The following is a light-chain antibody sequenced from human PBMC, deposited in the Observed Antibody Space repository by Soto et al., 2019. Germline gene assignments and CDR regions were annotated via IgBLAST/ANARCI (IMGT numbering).Light chain of an antibody. J-gene: IGKJ5*01. V-gene: IGKV3-11*01. CDR1: QSFSSY. CDR2: DAS. Sequence: TLSVATMSLTHGQRAALXWIAIQSFSSYFAWYQQKPGQAPNLLIYDASNRATGIPARFSGSGSGTDFTLTISSLEPEDFAVYYCQQRSNWPLTFGQGRRLDIK. CDR3: QQRSNWPLT.